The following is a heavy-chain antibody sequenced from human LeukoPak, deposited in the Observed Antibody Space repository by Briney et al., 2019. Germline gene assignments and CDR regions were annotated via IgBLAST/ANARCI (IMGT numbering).Heavy chain of an antibody. Sequence: PGGSLRLSCAASGFTFSSYSMNWVRQAPGKGLEWVSSISDRSNYIYYADSVKGRFTTSRDNAKNSLYLQLNSLRAEDTAVYYCARAYSHLFDYWGQGTLVTISS. V-gene: IGHV3-21*01. D-gene: IGHD5-18*01. J-gene: IGHJ4*02. CDR2: ISDRSNYI. CDR1: GFTFSSYS. CDR3: ARAYSHLFDY.